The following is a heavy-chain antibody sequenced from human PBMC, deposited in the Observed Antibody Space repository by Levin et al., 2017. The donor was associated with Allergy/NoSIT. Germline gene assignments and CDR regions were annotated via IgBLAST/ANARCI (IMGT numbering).Heavy chain of an antibody. J-gene: IGHJ5*01. CDR1: GLTSASYG. CDR2: ISDVGGTT. CDR3: AKYRGRGWFGGPFDS. V-gene: IGHV3-23*01. Sequence: GGSLRLSCTASGLTSASYGMSWVRQAPGKGLEWVAGISDVGGTTSYADSVKGRFTISRDNSRNTLFLQMHSLRADDTAVYFCAKYRGRGWFGGPFDSWGQGTLVTVSS. D-gene: IGHD3-10*01.